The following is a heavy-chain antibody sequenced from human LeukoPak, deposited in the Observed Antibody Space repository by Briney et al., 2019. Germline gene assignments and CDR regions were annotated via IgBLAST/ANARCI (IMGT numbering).Heavy chain of an antibody. J-gene: IGHJ4*02. CDR1: GYTFTSYY. V-gene: IGHV1-46*01. Sequence: ASVKVSCKASGYTFTSYYMHWVRQAPGQGLEWMGIINPSGGSTSYAQKFQGRVTMTRDTSTSTVYMELSSLRSEDTAVYYCARDTGILWFGELIDYWGQGTLVTVSS. D-gene: IGHD3-10*01. CDR2: INPSGGST. CDR3: ARDTGILWFGELIDY.